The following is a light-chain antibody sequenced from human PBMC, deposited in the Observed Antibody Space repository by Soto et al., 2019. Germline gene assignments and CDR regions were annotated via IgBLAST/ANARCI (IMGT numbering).Light chain of an antibody. Sequence: DIRMTQSPSSLSASVGDRVTITCQAGQDIYNYLNWYQQRPGQAPKLLIYDASNLETGVPSRFSGSGSGTDFTFTISSLQPEDFATYYCQSYDNNPSLTFGGGTKVEIK. CDR1: QDIYNY. V-gene: IGKV1-33*01. CDR3: QSYDNNPSLT. J-gene: IGKJ4*01. CDR2: DAS.